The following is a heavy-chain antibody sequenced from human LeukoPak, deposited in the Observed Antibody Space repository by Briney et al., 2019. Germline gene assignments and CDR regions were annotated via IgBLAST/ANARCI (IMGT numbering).Heavy chain of an antibody. CDR1: GYTFTGYY. D-gene: IGHD6-19*01. J-gene: IGHJ4*02. CDR2: INPNSGGT. Sequence: ASVKVSCKASGYTFTGYYMHWVRQAPGQGLEWMGWINPNSGGTNYAQKFQGRVTMTRDTSISTAYMELSRLRSDDTAVYYCARVRGGSGWIDYWGQGTLVTVSS. V-gene: IGHV1-2*02. CDR3: ARVRGGSGWIDY.